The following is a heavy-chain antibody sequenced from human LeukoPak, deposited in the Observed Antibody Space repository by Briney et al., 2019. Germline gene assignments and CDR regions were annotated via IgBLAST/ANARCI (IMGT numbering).Heavy chain of an antibody. CDR3: ARGALRNCGGGSCSAPNFYYYGMDV. CDR1: GFTFSSYS. J-gene: IGHJ6*02. D-gene: IGHD2-15*01. CDR2: ISSSSSYI. Sequence: GGSLRLSCAASGFTFSSYSMNWVRQAPGKGLEWVSSISSSSSYIYYADSVKGRFTISRDNAKNSMYLQMNTLRAEDTAVYYCARGALRNCGGGSCSAPNFYYYGMDVWGQGTTVTVSS. V-gene: IGHV3-21*01.